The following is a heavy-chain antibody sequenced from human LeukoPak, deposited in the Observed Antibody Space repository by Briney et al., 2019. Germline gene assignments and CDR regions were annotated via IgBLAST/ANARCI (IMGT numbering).Heavy chain of an antibody. Sequence: GGSLRLSCAASGFTFSIYSMNWVRQAPGKGLEWVSVIYSDGRTFYAGSVKGRFTISRDSSKNTVYLQMNSLRVEDTAVYYCARGNYGDDSYYFDYWGRGALVTVSS. J-gene: IGHJ4*02. V-gene: IGHV3-53*01. CDR3: ARGNYGDDSYYFDY. CDR1: GFTFSIYS. D-gene: IGHD4-17*01. CDR2: IYSDGRT.